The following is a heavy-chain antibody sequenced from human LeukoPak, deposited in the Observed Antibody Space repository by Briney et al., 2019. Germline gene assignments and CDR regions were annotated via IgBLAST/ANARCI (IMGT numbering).Heavy chain of an antibody. CDR3: ARGRRYSGSLEY. D-gene: IGHD1-26*01. V-gene: IGHV4-34*01. CDR2: ISHSGST. Sequence: SETLSLTCAVYGGSFSGYYWSWIRQPPGKGLEWIGEISHSGSTNYNPSLKSRVTISVDTSKNQFSLKLSSVTAADTAVYYCARGRRYSGSLEYWGQGTLVTVSS. J-gene: IGHJ4*02. CDR1: GGSFSGYY.